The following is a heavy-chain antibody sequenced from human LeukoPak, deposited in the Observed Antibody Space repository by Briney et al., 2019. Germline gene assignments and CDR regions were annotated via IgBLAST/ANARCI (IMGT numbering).Heavy chain of an antibody. CDR1: GFTFSSYW. D-gene: IGHD3-10*01. J-gene: IGHJ4*02. Sequence: GGSLRLSCAASGFTFSSYWMTWVRQPPGRGLEWVAKIKQDGSEKYYVDSVKGRFTISRDNAKNSLYLQMNSLRAEDTAVYYCTRDRGYYPLGFFDYWGQGTLVTVSS. V-gene: IGHV3-7*01. CDR3: TRDRGYYPLGFFDY. CDR2: IKQDGSEK.